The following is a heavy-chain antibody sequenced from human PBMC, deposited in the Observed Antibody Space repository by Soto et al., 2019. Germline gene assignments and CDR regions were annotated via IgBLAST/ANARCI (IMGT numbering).Heavy chain of an antibody. CDR1: GDSISSSY. J-gene: IGHJ4*02. Sequence: SETLSLTCTVSGDSISSSYWSWMRQLPGKGLEWIGYIYYTGDTNYNPSLKSRVAISVDTSNNQFSLKLSSVTAADTAVYYCARGYYDRSGSSNPFDSWGQGTLVTVSS. V-gene: IGHV4-59*01. CDR3: ARGYYDRSGSSNPFDS. CDR2: IYYTGDT. D-gene: IGHD3-22*01.